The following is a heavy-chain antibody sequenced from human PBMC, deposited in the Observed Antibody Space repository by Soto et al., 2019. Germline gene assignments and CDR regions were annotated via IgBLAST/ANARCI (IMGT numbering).Heavy chain of an antibody. CDR2: INPNSGGT. D-gene: IGHD3-22*01. J-gene: IGHJ4*02. CDR3: ARVDYYSSDFDY. CDR1: GYAFTGYY. V-gene: IGHV1-2*04. Sequence: ASVKVSCQASGYAFTGYYMHWVRQAPGQGLEWMGWINPNSGGTNYAQKFQGWVTMTRDTSISTAYMELSRLRSDDTAVYYCARVDYYSSDFDYWGQGTLVTVSS.